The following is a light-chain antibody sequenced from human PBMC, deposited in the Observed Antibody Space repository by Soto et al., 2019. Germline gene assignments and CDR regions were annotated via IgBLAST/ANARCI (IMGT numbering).Light chain of an antibody. Sequence: VMTQSPATLSVSAGERATLSCRASQSVANDLAWYQHKPGQAPRLLIYGASSRATGIPDRLSGSGSGTDLTLTISRLEPEDFAVYYCQQYGSSLITFGQGTRLEI. CDR1: QSVAND. CDR2: GAS. CDR3: QQYGSSLIT. V-gene: IGKV3-20*01. J-gene: IGKJ5*01.